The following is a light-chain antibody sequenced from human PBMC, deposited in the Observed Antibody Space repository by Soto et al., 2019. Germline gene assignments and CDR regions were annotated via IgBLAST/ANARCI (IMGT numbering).Light chain of an antibody. CDR3: QLGLT. CDR1: QSISSW. Sequence: DIQXXXSPSXXXAXVGDXXTXXXXXSQSISSWLAWYQQKPGKAPKLLIYKASSLESGVPSRFSGSGSGTEFTLTISSLQPDDFATYYCQLGLTFGGGTKVEIK. V-gene: IGKV1-5*03. J-gene: IGKJ4*01. CDR2: KAS.